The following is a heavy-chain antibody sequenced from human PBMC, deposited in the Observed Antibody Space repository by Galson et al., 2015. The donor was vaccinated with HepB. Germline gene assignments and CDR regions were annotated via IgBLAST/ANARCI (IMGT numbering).Heavy chain of an antibody. Sequence: QSGAEVKKPGESLKISCKGSGYSFTSYWIGWVRQMPGKGLEWMGIIYPGDSDTRYSPTFQVQVTISADKSISTAYLQWISLKASDTAMYYCARIDGFSYGYRYYGMDVWGQGTTITVSS. CDR1: GYSFTSYW. D-gene: IGHD5-18*01. V-gene: IGHV5-51*01. CDR3: ARIDGFSYGYRYYGMDV. CDR2: IYPGDSDT. J-gene: IGHJ6*02.